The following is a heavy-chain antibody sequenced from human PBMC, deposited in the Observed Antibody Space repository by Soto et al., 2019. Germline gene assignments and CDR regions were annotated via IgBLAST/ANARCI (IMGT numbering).Heavy chain of an antibody. CDR3: ARDGGEQQLDY. Sequence: TLSLTPSVSGGSISSYYFCWIRQPPGKGLKWIGYIYYSGSTYYNPSLKSRVTISVDTSKNQFSLKLSSVTAADTAVYYCARDGGEQQLDYWGQGTLVTVSS. J-gene: IGHJ4*02. V-gene: IGHV4-59*12. CDR1: GGSISSYY. CDR2: IYYSGST. D-gene: IGHD6-13*01.